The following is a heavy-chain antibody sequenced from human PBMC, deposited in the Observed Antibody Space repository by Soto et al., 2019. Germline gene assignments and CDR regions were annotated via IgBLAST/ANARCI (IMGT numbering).Heavy chain of an antibody. V-gene: IGHV1-46*01. J-gene: IGHJ6*02. CDR1: GYTFTSYY. CDR3: ATLVPAASNYYYYGMDV. Sequence: ASVKVSCKASGYTFTSYYMHWVRQAPGQELEWMGIINPSGGSTSYAQKFQGRVTMTRDTSTSTVYMELSSLRSEDTAVYYCATLVPAASNYYYYGMDVWGPGTTVTVSS. CDR2: INPSGGST. D-gene: IGHD2-2*01.